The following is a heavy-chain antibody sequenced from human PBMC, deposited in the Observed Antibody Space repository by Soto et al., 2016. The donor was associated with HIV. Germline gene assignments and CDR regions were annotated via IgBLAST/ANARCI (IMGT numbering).Heavy chain of an antibody. J-gene: IGHJ4*02. CDR2: IRTKTSNYAT. D-gene: IGHD1-1*01. Sequence: EVLLVESGGDLVQPGGSLKLSCTASGFIFSGSSIHWVRQVSGRGLEWVGHIRTKTSNYATTYAASVKGRFTISRDDSKNTAYLQMNSLKIDDTAIYYCSRLADDNHYWGQGTLVTVSS. CDR3: SRLADDNHY. CDR1: GFIFSGSS. V-gene: IGHV3-73*01.